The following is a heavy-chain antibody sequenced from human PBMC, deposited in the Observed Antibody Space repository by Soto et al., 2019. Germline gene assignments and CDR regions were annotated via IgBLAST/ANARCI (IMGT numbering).Heavy chain of an antibody. Sequence: SVKVSCKALGGTFSSYSFNWVRQAPGQGLEWMGGIIPFFHAPNYAQKFQGRVTITADESTSIVFMEMSSLRFEDTAVYYCARSRAAAPPRVGMDVWGQGTLVTVSS. J-gene: IGHJ6*02. CDR3: ARSRAAAPPRVGMDV. V-gene: IGHV1-69*13. CDR2: IIPFFHAP. D-gene: IGHD6-13*01. CDR1: GGTFSSYS.